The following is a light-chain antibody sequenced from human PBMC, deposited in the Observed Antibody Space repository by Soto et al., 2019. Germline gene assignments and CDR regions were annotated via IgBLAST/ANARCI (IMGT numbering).Light chain of an antibody. J-gene: IGKJ2*01. CDR3: QQYNDWPPYT. CDR2: GAS. V-gene: IGKV3-15*01. CDR1: LSVGSN. Sequence: EVVMTQSPATLSVSPGERATLSCRASLSVGSNLAWYQQKPGQTPRLLIYGASTRATGIPARFSGGGSGTDFTLTIDSLHSEDFAVYYCQQYNDWPPYTFGQGTKVDIK.